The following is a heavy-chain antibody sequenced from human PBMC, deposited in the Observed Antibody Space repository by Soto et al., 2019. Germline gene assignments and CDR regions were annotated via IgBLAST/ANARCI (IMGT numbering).Heavy chain of an antibody. Sequence: QVQLVESGGGVVQPGRSLRLSCAASGFTFSSYAMHWVRQAPGKGLEWVAVISYDGSNKYYADSVKGRFTISRDNSKNTLYLQMNSLRAEDTAVYYCARARGGYWGQGTLVTVSS. CDR1: GFTFSSYA. CDR3: ARARGGY. J-gene: IGHJ4*02. D-gene: IGHD3-16*01. CDR2: ISYDGSNK. V-gene: IGHV3-30-3*01.